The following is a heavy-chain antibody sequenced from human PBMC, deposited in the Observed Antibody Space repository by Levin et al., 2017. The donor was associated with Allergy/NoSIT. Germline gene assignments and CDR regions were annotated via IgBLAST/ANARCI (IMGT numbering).Heavy chain of an antibody. CDR3: AKDWGLGYISYYFDC. Sequence: GGSLRLSCAASGFTFSSNAMSWVRQPPGRGLEWVSTISGSGGSTYYADSVKGRFTISRDNSKNTLYLQMDSLRADDTAVYYCAKDWGLGYISYYFDCWGQGTLVTVSS. CDR2: ISGSGGST. CDR1: GFTFSSNA. D-gene: IGHD5-24*01. V-gene: IGHV3-23*01. J-gene: IGHJ4*02.